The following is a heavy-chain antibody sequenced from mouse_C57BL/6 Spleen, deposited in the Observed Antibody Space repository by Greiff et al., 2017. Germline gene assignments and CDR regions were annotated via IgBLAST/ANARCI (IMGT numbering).Heavy chain of an antibody. CDR1: GYSITSGYY. D-gene: IGHD2-4*01. CDR3: ARMTFIYYDYDAAWFAY. CDR2: ISYDGSN. J-gene: IGHJ3*01. V-gene: IGHV3-6*01. Sequence: EVKLMESGPGLVKPSQSLSLTCSVTGYSITSGYYWNWIRQFPGNKLEWMGYISYDGSNNYNPSLKNRISITRDTSKNQFFLKLNSVTTEDTATYYCARMTFIYYDYDAAWFAYWGQGTLVTVSA.